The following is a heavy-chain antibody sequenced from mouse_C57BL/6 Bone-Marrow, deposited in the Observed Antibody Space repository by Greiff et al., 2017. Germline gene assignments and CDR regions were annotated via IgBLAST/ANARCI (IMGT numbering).Heavy chain of an antibody. CDR2: INPYNGGT. D-gene: IGHD4-1*01. V-gene: IGHV1-19*01. CDR3: ARFGKGDYFDY. J-gene: IGHJ2*01. Sequence: EVQLQQSGPVLVKPGASVKMSCKASGYTFTDYYMNWVKQSHGKSLEWIGVINPYNGGTSSNQKFKGKATLTVYKSSSTAYMELNSLTSEGSAVYYCARFGKGDYFDYWGQGTTLTVSS. CDR1: GYTFTDYY.